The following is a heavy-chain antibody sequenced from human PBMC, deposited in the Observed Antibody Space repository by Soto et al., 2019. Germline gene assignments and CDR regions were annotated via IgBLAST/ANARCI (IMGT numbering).Heavy chain of an antibody. Sequence: SETLSLTCTISGGSISAYYWSWIRQTPAQGLEWIGYIYASGSPYYNPSLKSRVIISADTSKNQISLNLTSATAADTAVYYCARGVGSSEPQQWSRGALVNVSS. J-gene: IGHJ1*01. CDR1: GGSISAYY. CDR3: ARGVGSSEPQQ. CDR2: IYASGSP. D-gene: IGHD1-26*01. V-gene: IGHV4-59*01.